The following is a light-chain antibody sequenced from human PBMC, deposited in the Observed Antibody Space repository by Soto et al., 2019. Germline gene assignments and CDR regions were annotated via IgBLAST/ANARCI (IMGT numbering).Light chain of an antibody. CDR3: QHCNNWPPLT. CDR2: AAS. V-gene: IGKV3-15*01. J-gene: IGKJ4*01. Sequence: EIVMTQSPATLSVSPGEGVTLSCRASQTVPSRITWYQQKPGQAPRLLIFAASSRATGIPARFTGSGSGTEFTLTISSLQSEDSAVYYCQHCNNWPPLTFGGGTKV. CDR1: QTVPSR.